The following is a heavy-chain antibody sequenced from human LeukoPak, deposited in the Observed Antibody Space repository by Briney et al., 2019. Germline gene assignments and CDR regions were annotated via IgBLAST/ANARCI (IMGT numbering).Heavy chain of an antibody. CDR3: AREGIASYYDILTGSRRANWFDP. CDR2: IIPMFGTA. CDR1: GGTFRNYA. Sequence: SVKVSCKASGGTFRNYAISWVRQAPGQGLEWMGQIIPMFGTANYTQRFQGRVTITADESTSTAYMELSTLRSEDTAIYYCAREGIASYYDILTGSRRANWFDPWGQGTLVIVSS. J-gene: IGHJ5*02. V-gene: IGHV1-69*13. D-gene: IGHD3-9*01.